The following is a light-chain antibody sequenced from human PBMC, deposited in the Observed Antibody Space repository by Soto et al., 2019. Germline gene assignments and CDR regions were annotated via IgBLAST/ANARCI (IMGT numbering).Light chain of an antibody. V-gene: IGLV2-14*03. Sequence: QSALTQPASVSGSPGQSVTIPCIGTSSDVGAYNYVSWYQQHPGKAPXLMIYDVTNRPSGVSXRFXASXXXXTAXLXXSGLQAEDEADYYCSSYTTSSTYVFGTGTKLTVL. CDR1: SSDVGAYNY. J-gene: IGLJ1*01. CDR2: DVT. CDR3: SSYTTSSTYV.